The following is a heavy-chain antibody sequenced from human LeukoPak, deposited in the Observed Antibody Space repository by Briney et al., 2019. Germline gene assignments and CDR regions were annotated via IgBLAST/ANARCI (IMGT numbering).Heavy chain of an antibody. J-gene: IGHJ4*02. Sequence: GRSLRLSCAASGFTFSTYGMHWVRQAPGKGLEWVAVIYSGGSTYYADSVKGRFTISRDNSKNTLYLQMNSLRAEDTAVYFCARSQWGDYWGQGTLVTVSS. D-gene: IGHD1-26*01. V-gene: IGHV3-NL1*01. CDR1: GFTFSTYG. CDR2: IYSGGST. CDR3: ARSQWGDY.